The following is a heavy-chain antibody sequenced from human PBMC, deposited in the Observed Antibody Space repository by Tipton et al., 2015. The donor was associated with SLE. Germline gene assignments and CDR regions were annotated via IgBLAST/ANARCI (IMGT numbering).Heavy chain of an antibody. J-gene: IGHJ3*02. V-gene: IGHV3-13*01. Sequence: SLRLSCAASGFTFSNSAMNWVRQAPGKGLEWVSGIGTAGDTFYAGSVKGRFTISRENAKNSSYLQMSSLRAGDTAVYYCAREAFGTGTKALDIWGQGTMVTVSS. CDR1: GFTFSNSA. CDR2: IGTAGDT. CDR3: AREAFGTGTKALDI. D-gene: IGHD4-17*01.